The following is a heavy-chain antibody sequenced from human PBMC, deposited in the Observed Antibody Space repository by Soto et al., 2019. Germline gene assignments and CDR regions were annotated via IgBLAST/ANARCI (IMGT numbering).Heavy chain of an antibody. CDR3: ARGYVVVVSGEAYYYGMDV. CDR1: GGTFSSYA. V-gene: IGHV1-69*01. Sequence: QVQLVQSVAEVKKPGSSVKVSCKASGGTFSSYAISWVRQAPGQGLEWMGGIIPIFGTANYAQKFQGRVTITADESTSTAYMELSSLRSEDTAVYYCARGYVVVVSGEAYYYGMDVWGQGTTVTVSS. D-gene: IGHD2-15*01. J-gene: IGHJ6*02. CDR2: IIPIFGTA.